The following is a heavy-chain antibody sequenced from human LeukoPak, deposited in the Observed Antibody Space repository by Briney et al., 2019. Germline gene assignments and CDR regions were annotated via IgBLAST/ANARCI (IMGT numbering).Heavy chain of an antibody. CDR2: ISSSSSYI. CDR1: GFTFSSYS. D-gene: IGHD2/OR15-2a*01. J-gene: IGHJ4*02. Sequence: GGSLRLPCAASGFTFSSYSMNWVRQATGKGLEWVSSISSSSSYIYYADSVKGRFTISRDNAKNSLYLQMNSLRAEDTAVYYCARGQRGYIYAPDYWGQGTLVTVSS. CDR3: ARGQRGYIYAPDY. V-gene: IGHV3-21*01.